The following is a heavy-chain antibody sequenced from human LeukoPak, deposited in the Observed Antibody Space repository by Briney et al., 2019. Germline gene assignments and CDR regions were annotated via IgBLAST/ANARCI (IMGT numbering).Heavy chain of an antibody. CDR1: GFTSSTSS. V-gene: IGHV3-23*01. D-gene: IGHD2-15*01. J-gene: IGHJ4*02. CDR3: AKRYCSGGSCYHRYFDY. CDR2: FSGSSGRT. Sequence: GGSLRLSCAASGFTSSTSSMSWVRQAPGRGLEWVSLFSGSSGRTYYADSVKGRFTIPRDNSKNTLYLHMNSLRAEDTAIYYCAKRYCSGGSCYHRYFDYWGQGTLVTVSS.